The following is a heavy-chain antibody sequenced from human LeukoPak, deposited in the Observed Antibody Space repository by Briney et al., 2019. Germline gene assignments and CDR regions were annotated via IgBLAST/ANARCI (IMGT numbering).Heavy chain of an antibody. CDR3: AKDLHSGYSSSWYGLGYFDY. J-gene: IGHJ4*02. CDR2: IKLDGSEK. CDR1: GFTFGKYW. D-gene: IGHD6-13*01. V-gene: IGHV3-7*03. Sequence: GGSLRLSCVASGFTFGKYWMSWVRQAPGKGLEWVANIKLDGSEKNYVDSVKGRFTISRDNTKDSLYLQMNSLRAEDTAVYYCAKDLHSGYSSSWYGLGYFDYWGQGTLVTVSS.